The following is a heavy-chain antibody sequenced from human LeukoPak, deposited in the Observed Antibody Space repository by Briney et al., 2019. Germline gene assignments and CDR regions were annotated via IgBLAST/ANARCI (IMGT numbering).Heavy chain of an antibody. D-gene: IGHD2-2*01. V-gene: IGHV3-66*02. CDR2: IYSGGST. Sequence: TGGSLRLSCASSEFTVSSNYMSWVRQDPGKGLKLISVIYSGGSTYYADSVRGRFTITRDNSKNTLYLQMNRLRAEDTAVYYCARGYCSSTSCYFVGWGGRKAFDIWGQGTMVTVA. CDR1: EFTVSSNY. CDR3: ARGYCSSTSCYFVGWGGRKAFDI. J-gene: IGHJ3*02.